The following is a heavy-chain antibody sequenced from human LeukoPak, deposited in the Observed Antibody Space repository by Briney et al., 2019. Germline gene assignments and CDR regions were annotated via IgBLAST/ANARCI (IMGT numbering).Heavy chain of an antibody. CDR1: GGSISSGSYY. Sequence: PSETLSLTCTVSGGSISSGSYYWSWIRQPAGKGLKWIERSYTSGSTNYNPSLKSRVTISVDTSKNQFSLKLSSVTAADTAVYYCARGLFDYDSSGYSNYFDYWGQGTLVTVSS. CDR2: SYTSGST. CDR3: ARGLFDYDSSGYSNYFDY. D-gene: IGHD3-22*01. V-gene: IGHV4-61*02. J-gene: IGHJ4*02.